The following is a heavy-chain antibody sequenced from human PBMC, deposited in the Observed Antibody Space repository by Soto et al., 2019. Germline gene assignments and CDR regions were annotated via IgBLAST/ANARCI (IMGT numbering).Heavy chain of an antibody. V-gene: IGHV1-69*13. CDR3: ARDDPKSHSSSSSQRYYYYYGMDG. J-gene: IGHJ6*02. CDR1: GGTFSSYA. D-gene: IGHD6-6*01. CDR2: IIPIFGTA. Sequence: SVKVSCKASGGTFSSYAISWVRQAPGQGLEWMGGIIPIFGTANYAQKFQGRVTITADESTSTAYMELSSLRSEDTAVYYCARDDPKSHSSSSSQRYYYYYGMDGWGQGTTVTVSS.